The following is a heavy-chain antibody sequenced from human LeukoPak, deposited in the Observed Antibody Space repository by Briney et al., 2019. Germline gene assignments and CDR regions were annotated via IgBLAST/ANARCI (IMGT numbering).Heavy chain of an antibody. CDR1: GFTFSSYG. D-gene: IGHD6-19*01. V-gene: IGHV3-33*01. CDR3: ARVGYSSGFPFDY. Sequence: GGSLRLSCAASGFTFSSYGMHWVRQAPGKGLEWVAVIWYDGSNKYYADSVKGRFTISRDNSKNTLYLQMNSLRAEDTAVYYCARVGYSSGFPFDYWGQGILVTVSS. CDR2: IWYDGSNK. J-gene: IGHJ4*02.